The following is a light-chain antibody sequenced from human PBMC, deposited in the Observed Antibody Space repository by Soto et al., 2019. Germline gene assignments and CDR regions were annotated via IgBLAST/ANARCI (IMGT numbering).Light chain of an antibody. CDR2: FGS. Sequence: EIVLTQSPATLSLSPGDRATLSCRASHSVGSLLAWYRQKPGQAPRLLIYFGSNRAAGIPPRFSGSGSGTEFTLTIDSLQHEDFELFYCQQRSSWPWTLGQGTKVDIK. CDR3: QQRSSWPWT. CDR1: HSVGSL. J-gene: IGKJ1*01. V-gene: IGKV3-11*01.